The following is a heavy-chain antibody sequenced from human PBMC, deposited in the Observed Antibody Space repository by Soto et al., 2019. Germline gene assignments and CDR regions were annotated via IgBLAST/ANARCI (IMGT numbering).Heavy chain of an antibody. Sequence: QVQLQESGPGLVKPSETLSLTCTVSGGSISSYYWSWIRQPPGKGLEWIGYIYYSGSTNYNPSLKSRVTISVDTSKNQFSLKLSSVTAADTAVYYCARDSRGVGATGFDYWGQGTLVTVSS. J-gene: IGHJ4*02. CDR3: ARDSRGVGATGFDY. V-gene: IGHV4-59*01. CDR1: GGSISSYY. D-gene: IGHD1-26*01. CDR2: IYYSGST.